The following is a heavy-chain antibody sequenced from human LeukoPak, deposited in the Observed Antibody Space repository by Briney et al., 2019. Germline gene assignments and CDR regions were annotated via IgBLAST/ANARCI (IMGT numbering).Heavy chain of an antibody. D-gene: IGHD6-13*01. V-gene: IGHV1-2*02. CDR1: GYTFTGYY. J-gene: IGHJ4*02. CDR2: INPNSGGT. Sequence: ASVKVSCKASGYTFTGYYMHWVRQAPGQGLAWMGWINPNSGGTNYAQKFQGRVTMTRDTSISTAYMELSRLRSDATALYYCARLQRLVEPGDYWGQGTLVTVSS. CDR3: ARLQRLVEPGDY.